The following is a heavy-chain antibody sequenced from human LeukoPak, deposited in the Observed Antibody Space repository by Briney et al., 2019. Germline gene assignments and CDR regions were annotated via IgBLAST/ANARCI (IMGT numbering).Heavy chain of an antibody. V-gene: IGHV3-7*01. CDR1: GFIFRNYW. CDR3: ARDKIVGATLLDY. D-gene: IGHD1-26*01. CDR2: INQDGREK. Sequence: GGSLRLSCAASGFIFRNYWMSWVRQAPGKGLEWVAIINQDGREKHYVDSVKGRFTISRDNAKNSLYLQMNSLRAEDTAVYYCARDKIVGATLLDYWGQGTLVTVSS. J-gene: IGHJ4*02.